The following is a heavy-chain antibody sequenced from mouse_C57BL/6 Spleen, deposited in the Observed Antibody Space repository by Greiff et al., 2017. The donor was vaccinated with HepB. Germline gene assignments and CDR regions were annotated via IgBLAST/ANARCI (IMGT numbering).Heavy chain of an antibody. V-gene: IGHV1-53*01. J-gene: IGHJ1*03. CDR1: GYTFTSYW. D-gene: IGHD4-1*01. Sequence: VQLQQPGTELVKPGASVKLSCKASGYTFTSYWMHWVKQRPGQGLEWIGNINPSNGGTNYNEKFKSKATLTVDKSSSTAYMQLSSLTSEDSAVYYCERWVLTGSRWYFDVWGTGTTVTVSS. CDR2: INPSNGGT. CDR3: ERWVLTGSRWYFDV.